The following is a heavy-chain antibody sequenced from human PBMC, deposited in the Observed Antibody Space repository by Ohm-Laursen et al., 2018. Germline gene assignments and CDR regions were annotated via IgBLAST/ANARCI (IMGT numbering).Heavy chain of an antibody. CDR3: ATFYNHAGSGWGRPCDH. Sequence: SLRLSCAASGFTFSSYAMSWVRQAPGKGLEWVSAISGSGGSTYYADSVKGRFTISRDNSKNSLYLQMNTLRVDDTAVYYCATFYNHAGSGWGRPCDHWGQGTLVTVSS. D-gene: IGHD3-22*01. CDR2: ISGSGGST. CDR1: GFTFSSYA. J-gene: IGHJ4*02. V-gene: IGHV3-23*01.